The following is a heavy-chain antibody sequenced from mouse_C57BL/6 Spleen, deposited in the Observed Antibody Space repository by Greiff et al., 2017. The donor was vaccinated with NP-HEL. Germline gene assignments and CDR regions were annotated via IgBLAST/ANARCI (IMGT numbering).Heavy chain of an antibody. D-gene: IGHD1-1*01. Sequence: EVKLMESGGGLVKPGGSLKLSRAASGFTFSDYGMHWVRQAPEKGLEWVAYISSGSSTIYYADTVKGRFTISRDNAKNTLFLQMTSLRSEDTAMYYCARDYYGSSYYFDYWGQGTTLTVSS. V-gene: IGHV5-17*01. CDR2: ISSGSSTI. J-gene: IGHJ2*01. CDR3: ARDYYGSSYYFDY. CDR1: GFTFSDYG.